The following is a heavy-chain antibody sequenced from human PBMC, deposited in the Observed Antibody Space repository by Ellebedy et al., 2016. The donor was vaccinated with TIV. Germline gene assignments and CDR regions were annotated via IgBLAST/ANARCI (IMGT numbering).Heavy chain of an antibody. CDR3: ARVGRWSPRHYNYYYMDV. V-gene: IGHV1-8*01. Sequence: AASVKVSCKASGYTFTSYDIYWVRQATGQGLEWMGWMSPNSGNTGFAQKFQGRVTMTRDTSISTAYMELSSLNSEDTAVYYCARVGRWSPRHYNYYYMDVWGKGTTVTVSS. D-gene: IGHD4-23*01. J-gene: IGHJ6*03. CDR2: MSPNSGNT. CDR1: GYTFTSYD.